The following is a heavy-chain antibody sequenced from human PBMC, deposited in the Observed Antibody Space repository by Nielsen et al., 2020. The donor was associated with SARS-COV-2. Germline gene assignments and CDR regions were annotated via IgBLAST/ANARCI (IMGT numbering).Heavy chain of an antibody. CDR2: MHYRGST. CDR1: GDPISHYF. CDR3: ARGTRISSWYY. J-gene: IGHJ4*02. V-gene: IGHV4-59*01. D-gene: IGHD6-13*01. Sequence: SETLSLTCAVSGDPISHYFWTWIRQRPGKGLEWIGDMHYRGSTNYNPSLKSRVTISVDTSKNQFSLKLTSVTAADTAVYYCARGTRISSWYYWGQGTLVTVSS.